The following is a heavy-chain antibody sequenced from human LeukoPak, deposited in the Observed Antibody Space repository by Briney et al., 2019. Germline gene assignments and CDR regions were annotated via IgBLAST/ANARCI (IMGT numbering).Heavy chain of an antibody. CDR3: ARVSVGRYYFDN. D-gene: IGHD3-3*02. CDR1: GFTFSNFA. J-gene: IGHJ4*02. Sequence: GGSLRLSCAASGFTFSNFAMTWVRQAPGKGLEWVSLINPDRSTTSYADSVKGRFTISRDSAKNTLYLQMNSLRAEDTAVYYCARVSVGRYYFDNWGQGTPVTVS. V-gene: IGHV3-74*01. CDR2: INPDRSTT.